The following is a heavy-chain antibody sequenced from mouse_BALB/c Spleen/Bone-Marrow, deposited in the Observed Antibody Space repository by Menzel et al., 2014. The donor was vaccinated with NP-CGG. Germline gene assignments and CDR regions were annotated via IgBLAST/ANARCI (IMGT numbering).Heavy chain of an antibody. CDR2: IDPANGNT. CDR3: ARWEYYAMDY. CDR1: DFNIKDTY. J-gene: IGHJ4*01. D-gene: IGHD4-1*01. V-gene: IGHV14-3*02. Sequence: EVQLQQSGAELVKPGASVKLSCTASDFNIKDTYMHWVKQRPEQGLEWIGRIDPANGNTKYDPKFQGKATITADTSSNPAYLQLSSLTSEDTAVYYCARWEYYAMDYWGQGTSVTVSS.